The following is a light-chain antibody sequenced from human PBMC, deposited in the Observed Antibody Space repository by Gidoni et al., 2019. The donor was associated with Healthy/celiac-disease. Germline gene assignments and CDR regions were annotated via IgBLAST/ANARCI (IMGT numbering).Light chain of an antibody. Sequence: DIVMTQSPDSLAVSLGERATINCKSSQSVLYSSNNKSFLAWYQPKPGQPPKLLIYWASPRESGVPDRFSGSGSGTDFTLTISSLQAEDVAVYYCQQYCNTPLFTFGPGTKVEIK. CDR1: QSVLYSSNNKSF. V-gene: IGKV4-1*01. J-gene: IGKJ3*01. CDR3: QQYCNTPLFT. CDR2: WAS.